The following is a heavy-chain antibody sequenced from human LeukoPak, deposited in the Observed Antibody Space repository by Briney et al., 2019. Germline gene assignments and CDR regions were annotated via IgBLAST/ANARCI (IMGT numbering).Heavy chain of an antibody. Sequence: GGSPRLSCAASGFTFSSYEMNWVRQAPGKGLEWVSYISSSGSTIYYADSVKGRFTISRDNAKNSLYLQMNSLRAEDTAVYYCAREVARWLQYYFDYWGQGTLVTVSS. CDR3: AREVARWLQYYFDY. D-gene: IGHD5-24*01. V-gene: IGHV3-48*03. CDR2: ISSSGSTI. J-gene: IGHJ4*02. CDR1: GFTFSSYE.